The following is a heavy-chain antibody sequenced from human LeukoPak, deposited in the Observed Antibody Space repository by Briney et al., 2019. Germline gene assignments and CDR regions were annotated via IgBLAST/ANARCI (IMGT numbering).Heavy chain of an antibody. V-gene: IGHV4-31*03. D-gene: IGHD3-22*01. CDR3: ARASHYYDSSGYFAWWFDP. CDR1: GGSISSGGYY. J-gene: IGHJ5*02. Sequence: SETLSLTCTVSGGSISSGGYYWSLIRQHPGKGLEWIGYIYYSGSTYYNPSLKSRVTISVDTSKNQFSLKLSSVTAADTAVYYCARASHYYDSSGYFAWWFDPWGQGTLVTVSS. CDR2: IYYSGST.